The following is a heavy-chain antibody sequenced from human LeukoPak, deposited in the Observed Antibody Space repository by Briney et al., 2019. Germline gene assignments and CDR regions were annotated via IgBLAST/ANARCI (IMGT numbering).Heavy chain of an antibody. CDR1: GFTFSSYA. Sequence: GGSLRLSCAASGFTFSSYAMHWVRQAPGKGLEWVAVISYDGSNKYYADSVKGRFTISRDNSKNTLYLQMNSLRAEDTAVYYCARDPNLSHYYDSSGYYPNWFDPWGQGTLVTVSS. V-gene: IGHV3-30*04. CDR3: ARDPNLSHYYDSSGYYPNWFDP. J-gene: IGHJ5*02. CDR2: ISYDGSNK. D-gene: IGHD3-22*01.